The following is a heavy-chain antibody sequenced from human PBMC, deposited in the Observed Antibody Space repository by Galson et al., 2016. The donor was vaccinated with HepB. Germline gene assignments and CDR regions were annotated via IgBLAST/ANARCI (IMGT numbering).Heavy chain of an antibody. CDR2: TLESGKA. Sequence: SETLSLTCAVSTGAISNTFWWTWLRQTPGKGPEWIGETLESGKANYNPSLRSRVTISFDKSKNQFFLTLTSVTAADTAVYLCATVRVGCSGTSCYFESWGQGTLVTVSS. CDR1: TGAISNTFW. D-gene: IGHD2-2*01. CDR3: ATVRVGCSGTSCYFES. V-gene: IGHV4-4*02. J-gene: IGHJ4*02.